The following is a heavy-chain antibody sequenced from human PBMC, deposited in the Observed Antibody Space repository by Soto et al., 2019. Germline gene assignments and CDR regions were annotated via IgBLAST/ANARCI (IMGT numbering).Heavy chain of an antibody. CDR3: VRSRSGAVADSFDL. CDR1: GFTFSRHA. J-gene: IGHJ4*02. V-gene: IGHV3-30-3*01. D-gene: IGHD3-10*01. CDR2: VSKDGSVK. Sequence: GGSLRLSCEGSGFTFSRHALHWVRQAPGKGLEWVAVVSKDGSVKYWIESVKGRFTLSRDNSKNTVYLEMNSLRPEDTGVYYCVRSRSGAVADSFDLWGQGTLVTVSS.